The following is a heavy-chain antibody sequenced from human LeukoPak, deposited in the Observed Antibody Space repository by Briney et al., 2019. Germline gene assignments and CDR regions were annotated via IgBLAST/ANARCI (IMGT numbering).Heavy chain of an antibody. V-gene: IGHV3-33*01. Sequence: GGSQRLSCAASGFTFSSYGMHWVRQAPDKGMEWVAVIWYDGSNKYYADSVKGRFTISRDNSKNTLYLQMNSLRAEDTAVYYCAILTYCGGDCYPRENDAFDIWGQGTMVTVSS. D-gene: IGHD2-21*02. CDR2: IWYDGSNK. CDR1: GFTFSSYG. CDR3: AILTYCGGDCYPRENDAFDI. J-gene: IGHJ3*02.